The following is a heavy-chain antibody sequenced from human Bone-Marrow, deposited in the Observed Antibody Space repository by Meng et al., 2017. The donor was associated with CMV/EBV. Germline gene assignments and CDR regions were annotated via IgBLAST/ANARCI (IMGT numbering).Heavy chain of an antibody. J-gene: IGHJ6*01. CDR3: ARWEGLRLPMDV. D-gene: IGHD5-12*01. Sequence: SVKVSCKASGYTFTSYYMHWVRQAPGQGLEWMGGIIPILGIANYAQKFQGRVTITADKSTSTAYMELSSLRSEDTAVYYCARWEGLRLPMDVWGQGTTVTCYS. CDR2: IIPILGIA. V-gene: IGHV1-69*10. CDR1: GYTFTSYY.